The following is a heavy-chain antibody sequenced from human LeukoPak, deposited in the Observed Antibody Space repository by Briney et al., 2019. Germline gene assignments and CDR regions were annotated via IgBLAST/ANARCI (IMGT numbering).Heavy chain of an antibody. J-gene: IGHJ2*01. D-gene: IGHD4-23*01. CDR3: ARLAIGGPNSYFAL. CDR1: GGSFSGYY. CDR2: INHSGST. V-gene: IGHV4-34*01. Sequence: SETLSLTCAVYGGSFSGYYWSWIRQPPGKGLEWIGEINHSGSTNYNPSLKSRVTISVDTSKNQFSLKLSSVTAADTAVYYCARLAIGGPNSYFALWGRGTLVTVSS.